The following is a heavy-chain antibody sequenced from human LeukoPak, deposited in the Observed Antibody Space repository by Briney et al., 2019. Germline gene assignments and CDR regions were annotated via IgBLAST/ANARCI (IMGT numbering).Heavy chain of an antibody. V-gene: IGHV3-53*04. D-gene: IGHD4-17*01. CDR2: MFSGGST. Sequence: GGSLRLSCAVSGFNVSSNYMSWVRHAPGKGLEWVSVMFSGGSTYYADSVKGRFTISRHNSKNTLYLEINSLRPDDAGVYYCARGGGDYNPFDYWGQGTLVTVSS. CDR1: GFNVSSNY. CDR3: ARGGGDYNPFDY. J-gene: IGHJ4*02.